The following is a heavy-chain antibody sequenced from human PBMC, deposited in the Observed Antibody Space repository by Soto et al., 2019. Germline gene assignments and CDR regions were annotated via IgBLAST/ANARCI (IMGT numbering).Heavy chain of an antibody. D-gene: IGHD2-15*01. CDR3: AYLPCSGGSCYWFSFSGMDV. CDR2: IYWDADK. V-gene: IGHV2-5*02. Sequence: QITLKESGPTLVKPTQTLTLTCTFSGFSLSTSGVGVAWIRQPPGKALEWLALIYWDADKGYWPSLESRLTITKDTSKNQVVLTMTNMDSVDTATYYCAYLPCSGGSCYWFSFSGMDVWGQGTTVTVSS. J-gene: IGHJ6*02. CDR1: GFSLSTSGVG.